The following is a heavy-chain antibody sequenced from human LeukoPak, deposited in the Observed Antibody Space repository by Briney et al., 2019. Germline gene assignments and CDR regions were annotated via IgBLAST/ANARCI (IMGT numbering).Heavy chain of an antibody. V-gene: IGHV3-23*01. D-gene: IGHD3-22*01. CDR3: AKDPGEVYYYDSSGCLESDY. J-gene: IGHJ4*02. Sequence: GSLRLSCAASGFTFSSYAMSWVRQAPGKGLEWVSAISGSGGSTYYADSVKGRFTISRDNSKNTLYLQMNSLRAEDTAVYYCAKDPGEVYYYDSSGCLESDYWGQGTLVTVSS. CDR1: GFTFSSYA. CDR2: ISGSGGST.